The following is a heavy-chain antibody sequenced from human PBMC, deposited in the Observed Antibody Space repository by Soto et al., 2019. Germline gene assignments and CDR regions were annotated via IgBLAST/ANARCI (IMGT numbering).Heavy chain of an antibody. D-gene: IGHD3-3*01. CDR3: AKDTYGNFYYFDY. V-gene: IGHV3-9*01. CDR2: ISWNSGSI. J-gene: IGHJ4*02. Sequence: EVQLVESGGGLVQPGRSLRLSCAASGFTFDDYAMHWVRQAPGKGLEWVSGISWNSGSIGYADSVKGRFTISRDNAKNSLYLQINSLRAEDTALYYCAKDTYGNFYYFDYWGQGTLVTVSS. CDR1: GFTFDDYA.